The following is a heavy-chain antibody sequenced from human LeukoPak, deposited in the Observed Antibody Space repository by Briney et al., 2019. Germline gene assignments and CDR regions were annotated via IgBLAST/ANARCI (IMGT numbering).Heavy chain of an antibody. CDR1: GFTFSDFY. Sequence: PGGSLRLSCAASGFTFSDFYMTWVRQAPGKGVEGGSFISSTGSNIHYADSVKGRFTISRDNAQNLLYLQLNSLRAEDTAMYYCARDYNVLTAHFSAGYWGQGTLVTVSS. CDR3: ARDYNVLTAHFSAGY. D-gene: IGHD3-9*01. J-gene: IGHJ4*02. CDR2: ISSTGSNI. V-gene: IGHV3-11*01.